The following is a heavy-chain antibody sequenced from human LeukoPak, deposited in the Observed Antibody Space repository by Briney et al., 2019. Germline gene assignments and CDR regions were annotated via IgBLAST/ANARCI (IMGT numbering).Heavy chain of an antibody. D-gene: IGHD3-22*01. CDR3: ARGGYYYDSSGAFDI. V-gene: IGHV3-21*01. Sequence: GGSLRLSCAASGFTFSSHALSWLRQAPGKGLEWVSSISSSSSYIYYADSVKGRFTISRDNAKNSLYLQMNSLRAEDTAVYYCARGGYYYDSSGAFDIWGQGTMVTVSS. J-gene: IGHJ3*02. CDR1: GFTFSSHA. CDR2: ISSSSSYI.